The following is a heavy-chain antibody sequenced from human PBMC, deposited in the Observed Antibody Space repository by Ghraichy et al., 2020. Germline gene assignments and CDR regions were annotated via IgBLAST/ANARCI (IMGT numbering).Heavy chain of an antibody. CDR2: IYSGGST. CDR3: ARGTGAVAGNRGDY. D-gene: IGHD6-19*01. V-gene: IGHV3-66*02. J-gene: IGHJ4*02. Sequence: GGSLRLSCAASGFTVSSNYMSWVRQAPGKGLEWVSVIYSGGSTYYADSVKGRFTISRDNSKNTLYLQMNSLRAEDTAVYYCARGTGAVAGNRGDYWGQGTLVTVSS. CDR1: GFTVSSNY.